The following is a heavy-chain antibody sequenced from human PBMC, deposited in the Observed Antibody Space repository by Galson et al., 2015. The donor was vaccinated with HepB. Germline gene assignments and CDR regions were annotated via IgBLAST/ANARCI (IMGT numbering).Heavy chain of an antibody. D-gene: IGHD2-21*02. CDR1: GYSFTSYW. J-gene: IGHJ2*01. Sequence: QSGAEVKKPGESLKISCKGSGYSFTSYWIGWVRQMPGKGLEWMGIIYPGDSDTRYSPSFQGQVTISADKSISTAYLQWSSLKASDTAMYYCARAAYCGGDCYYWYFDLWGRGTLVTVSS. CDR2: IYPGDSDT. V-gene: IGHV5-51*03. CDR3: ARAAYCGGDCYYWYFDL.